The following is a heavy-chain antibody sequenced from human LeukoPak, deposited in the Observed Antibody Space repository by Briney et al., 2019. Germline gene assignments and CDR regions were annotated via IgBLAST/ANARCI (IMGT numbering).Heavy chain of an antibody. Sequence: GGSLRLSCAASGFTFSSYSMNWVRQAPGKGLEWVSSISSSSSYIYYADSVKGRFTISRDDAKNSLYLQMNSLRAEDTAVYYCARGADWLTGYYDYWGQGTLVTVSS. CDR2: ISSSSSYI. V-gene: IGHV3-21*01. J-gene: IGHJ4*02. CDR1: GFTFSSYS. D-gene: IGHD3-9*01. CDR3: ARGADWLTGYYDY.